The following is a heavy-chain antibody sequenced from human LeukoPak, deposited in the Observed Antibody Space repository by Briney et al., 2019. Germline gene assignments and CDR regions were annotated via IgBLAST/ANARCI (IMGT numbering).Heavy chain of an antibody. V-gene: IGHV3-30-3*02. D-gene: IGHD3-22*01. Sequence: GGSLRLSCTASGFTFSRHAMHWVRQAPGKGLEGVAVISYDGNNKYYADSVKGRFTISRDNSKNTLYLQVNSLRAEGTAVYYCAKSQYESSGYYYGFRAFDMWGQGTKVTVSS. CDR2: ISYDGNNK. J-gene: IGHJ3*02. CDR1: GFTFSRHA. CDR3: AKSQYESSGYYYGFRAFDM.